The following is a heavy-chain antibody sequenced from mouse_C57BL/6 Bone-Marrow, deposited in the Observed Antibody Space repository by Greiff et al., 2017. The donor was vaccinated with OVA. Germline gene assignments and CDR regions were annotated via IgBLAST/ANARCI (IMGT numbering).Heavy chain of an antibody. J-gene: IGHJ2*01. CDR2: IYPGSGST. V-gene: IGHV1-55*01. CDR1: GYTFTSYW. CDR3: TRKFLYYFDY. Sequence: QVQLQQPGAELVKPGASVKMSCKASGYTFTSYWIPWVKQRPGQGLEWIGDIYPGSGSTNYNQKFKGKATLTVDTSSSTAYLQLSSLTSDDSAVYFCTRKFLYYFDYWGQGTTLTVSS.